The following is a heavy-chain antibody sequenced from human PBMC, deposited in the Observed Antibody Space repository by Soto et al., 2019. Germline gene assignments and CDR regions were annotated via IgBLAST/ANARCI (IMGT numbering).Heavy chain of an antibody. J-gene: IGHJ5*02. CDR1: GFTFSSYG. CDR3: AREGVLLHNWFDP. CDR2: IWYDGSNK. V-gene: IGHV3-33*01. D-gene: IGHD3-10*01. Sequence: QVQLVESGGGVVQLGRSLRLSCAASGFTFSSYGMHWVRQAPGKGLEWVAVIWYDGSNKYYADSVKGRFTISRDNSKNTLYLQMNSLRAEDTAVYYCAREGVLLHNWFDPWGQGTLVTVSS.